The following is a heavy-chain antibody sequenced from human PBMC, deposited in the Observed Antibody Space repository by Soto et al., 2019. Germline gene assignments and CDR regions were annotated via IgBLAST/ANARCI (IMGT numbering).Heavy chain of an antibody. CDR3: ARHAYYYDSSGYYNGGYYYYYYGMDV. CDR2: IYHGDSDT. CDR1: GYSFTSYW. J-gene: IGHJ6*02. D-gene: IGHD3-22*01. Sequence: PGESLKISWNGSGYSFTSYWIGWVRQMPGKGLELMGIIYHGDSDTRYSTSFQGQVTISADKSSSTAYLQWSSLKASDTVMYYCARHAYYYDSSGYYNGGYYYYYYGMDVWGQGTTVTVSS. V-gene: IGHV5-51*01.